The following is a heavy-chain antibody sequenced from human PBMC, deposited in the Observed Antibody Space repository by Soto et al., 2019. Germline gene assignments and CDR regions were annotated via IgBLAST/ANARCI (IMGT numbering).Heavy chain of an antibody. CDR1: GGSISSGGYY. V-gene: IGHV4-31*03. D-gene: IGHD6-13*01. J-gene: IGHJ5*02. Sequence: SETLSLTCTVSGGSISSGGYYWSWIRQHPGKGLEWIGYIYYSGSTYYNPSLKSRVTISVDTSKNQFSLKLSSVTAADTAVYYCARVGIAAADVWFDPWGQGXLVTVSS. CDR3: ARVGIAAADVWFDP. CDR2: IYYSGST.